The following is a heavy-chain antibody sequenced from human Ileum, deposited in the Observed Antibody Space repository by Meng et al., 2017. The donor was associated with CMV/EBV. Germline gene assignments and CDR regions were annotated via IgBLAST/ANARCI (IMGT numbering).Heavy chain of an antibody. J-gene: IGHJ4*02. CDR3: ARGGEVHSAKFDY. D-gene: IGHD2-21*01. V-gene: IGHV7-4-1*02. CDR2: IDTSTGNP. Sequence: QVQLVQSGSELKKPGASVSGSCKASGYNFTSHNIIWVRQAPGQGPEWVGWIDTSTGNPTYAQGFIGRFVFFFDMSVSTTYVQISSLKAEDTAVYYCARGGEVHSAKFDYWGQGTLVTVSS. CDR1: GYNFTSHN.